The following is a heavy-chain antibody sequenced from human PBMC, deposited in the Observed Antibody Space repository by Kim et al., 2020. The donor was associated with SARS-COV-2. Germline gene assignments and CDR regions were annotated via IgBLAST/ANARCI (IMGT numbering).Heavy chain of an antibody. D-gene: IGHD3-10*01. CDR1: GFTFSSYW. V-gene: IGHV3-74*01. CDR2: INSDGSST. CDR3: ARAFRTYYFDY. Sequence: GGSLRLSCAASGFTFSSYWMHWVRQAPGKGLVWVSRINSDGSSTSYADSVKGRFTISRDNAKNTLYLQMNSLRAEDTAVYYCARAFRTYYFDYWGQGTLVTVSS. J-gene: IGHJ4*02.